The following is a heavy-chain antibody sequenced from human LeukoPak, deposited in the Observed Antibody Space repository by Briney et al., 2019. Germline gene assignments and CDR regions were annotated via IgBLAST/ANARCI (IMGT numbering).Heavy chain of an antibody. CDR3: ASHGSSGHDPLT. CDR1: GDSIRSYY. V-gene: IGHV4-59*08. D-gene: IGHD5-12*01. CDR2: IYYTGST. J-gene: IGHJ4*01. Sequence: PSETLSLTCTVSGDSIRSYYWNWIRRPPGKGLEWIGYIYYTGSTSYNPSLKSRVTISLDTSKSQFSLRLTSVTAADTAVYYRASHGSSGHDPLTWGQGTLVTVSS.